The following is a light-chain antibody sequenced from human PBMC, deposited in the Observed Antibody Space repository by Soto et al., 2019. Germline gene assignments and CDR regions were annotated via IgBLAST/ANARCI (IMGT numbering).Light chain of an antibody. CDR3: QQYNNWPPVT. V-gene: IGKV3-15*01. J-gene: IGKJ4*01. CDR1: QSVSSK. Sequence: EIVMTQSPATVSVSPLEIATLSFMASQSVSSKLAWYQQTPGQAPRLLIYGASTRATGIPARFSGSGSGTEFTLTISSLQSEDFAVYYCQQYNNWPPVTFGGGTKVDIK. CDR2: GAS.